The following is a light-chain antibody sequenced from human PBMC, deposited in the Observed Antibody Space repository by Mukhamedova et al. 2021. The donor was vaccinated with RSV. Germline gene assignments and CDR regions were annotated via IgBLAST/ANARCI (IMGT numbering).Light chain of an antibody. CDR2: KAS. CDR3: QQYNTSEVT. Sequence: WYQRRVHGQAPKLLIYKASSLESGVPSRFSGSGSGTEFTLTISSLQPDDFATYYCQQYNTSEVTFGGGTKVELK. J-gene: IGKJ4*01. V-gene: IGKV1-5*03.